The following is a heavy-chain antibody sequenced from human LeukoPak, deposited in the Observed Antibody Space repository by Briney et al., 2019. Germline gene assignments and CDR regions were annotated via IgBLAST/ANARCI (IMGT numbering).Heavy chain of an antibody. D-gene: IGHD5-24*01. J-gene: IGHJ4*02. Sequence: GGSLRLSCAASGFTFSSCGMHWVRQAPGKGLEWVAVIWYDRSKKYHADSVKGRFTISRDNSKNTLYLQMNSLRAEDTAVYYCARSVLSPVLQDFDYWGRGTLVTVSS. CDR1: GFTFSSCG. CDR3: ARSVLSPVLQDFDY. CDR2: IWYDRSKK. V-gene: IGHV3-33*01.